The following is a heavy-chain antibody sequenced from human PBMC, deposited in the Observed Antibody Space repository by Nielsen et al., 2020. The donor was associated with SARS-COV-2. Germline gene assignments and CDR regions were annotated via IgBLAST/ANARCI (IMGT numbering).Heavy chain of an antibody. CDR1: GGSISTGSHY. D-gene: IGHD5-24*01. CDR3: ARGGYNIYDFDY. V-gene: IGHV4-61*01. J-gene: IGHJ4*02. CDR2: IFYRGNT. Sequence: SETLSLTCIVSGGSISTGSHYWSWIRQPPGKGLEWIGYIFYRGNTNYNPSLKSRVTISVDTSKNQFSLKVNSVSAADTAIYYCARGGYNIYDFDYWGRGTLVTVSS.